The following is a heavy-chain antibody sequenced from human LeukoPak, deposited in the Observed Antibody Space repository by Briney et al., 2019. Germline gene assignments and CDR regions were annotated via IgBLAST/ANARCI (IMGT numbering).Heavy chain of an antibody. J-gene: IGHJ1*01. D-gene: IGHD3-22*01. V-gene: IGHV3-23*01. CDR2: IPTSGGST. Sequence: RSLRLSCAASGFTFSSYAMSWVRQAPGRGLEWVSSIPTSGGSTSYADSVRGRFTISRDNSKNTLYLQMNSLRAEDTALYYCVCYDNAAEYFHYWGQGTLVTVSS. CDR3: VCYDNAAEYFHY. CDR1: GFTFSSYA.